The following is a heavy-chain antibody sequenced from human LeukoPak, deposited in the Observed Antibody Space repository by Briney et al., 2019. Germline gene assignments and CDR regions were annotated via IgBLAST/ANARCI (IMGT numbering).Heavy chain of an antibody. D-gene: IGHD3-22*01. V-gene: IGHV4-34*01. CDR3: ARGSITMIVGTKYFDY. Sequence: SETLSLTCAVYGGSFSGYYWSWIRQPPGKGLEWIGEINHSGSTNYNPSLKSRVTISVDTSKNQFSLKLSSVTAADTAVYYCARGSITMIVGTKYFDYWGQGTLVTVSS. CDR1: GGSFSGYY. J-gene: IGHJ4*02. CDR2: INHSGST.